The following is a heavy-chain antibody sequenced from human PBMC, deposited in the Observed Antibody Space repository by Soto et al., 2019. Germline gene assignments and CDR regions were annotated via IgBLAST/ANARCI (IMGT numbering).Heavy chain of an antibody. D-gene: IGHD6-13*01. J-gene: IGHJ4*02. CDR2: VFHSGST. CDR1: SGSISSSNW. V-gene: IGHV4-4*02. Sequence: QVQLQESGPGLVKPSGTLSLTCAVSSGSISSSNWWCWVRQPPGKGLEWIGEVFHSGSTNYNPSLKRRVTVSVDKSKHQLSLKLSSVTAADTAVYYCARVRYSSSYFDYWGQGTLVTVSS. CDR3: ARVRYSSSYFDY.